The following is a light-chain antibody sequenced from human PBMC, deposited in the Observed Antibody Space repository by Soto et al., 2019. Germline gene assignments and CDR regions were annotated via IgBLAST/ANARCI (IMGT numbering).Light chain of an antibody. J-gene: IGKJ2*01. V-gene: IGKV1-39*01. Sequence: DLQMTQSQSSLSAAVGDRVTITCRASQSIARFLNWYQQKPGEVPKLLLFGASYLRSGVPSRFSGSGSGTHFALTITSLQPEDFATYFCQPSHIAPYTFGQGTNL. CDR2: GAS. CDR3: QPSHIAPYT. CDR1: QSIARF.